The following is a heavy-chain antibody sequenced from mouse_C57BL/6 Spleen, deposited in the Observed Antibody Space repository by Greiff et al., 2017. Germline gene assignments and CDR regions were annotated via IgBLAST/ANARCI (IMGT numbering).Heavy chain of an antibody. CDR2: IDPSDSYT. J-gene: IGHJ2*01. CDR3: ARSGGYDYDVD. D-gene: IGHD2-4*01. Sequence: VQLQQPGAELVMPGASVKLSCKASGHTFTSYWMHWVMQRPGQGLAWIGVIDPSDSYTNYNQKFKGKAILTVDTSSSTAYMQLRSLTSEDSAVYYSARSGGYDYDVDWGQGTTLTVAS. CDR1: GHTFTSYW. V-gene: IGHV1-59*01.